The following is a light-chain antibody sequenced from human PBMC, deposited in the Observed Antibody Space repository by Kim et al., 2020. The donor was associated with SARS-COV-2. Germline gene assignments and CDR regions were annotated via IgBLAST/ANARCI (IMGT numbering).Light chain of an antibody. CDR3: QQRSDWPPLT. V-gene: IGKV3-11*01. Sequence: SPGERATISCRASQSVSTYLAWYQQKPGQAPRLLIYDASTRAPGIPARFVGSGSGTDFTLTITSLDPEDFAVYYCQQRSDWPPLTFGGGTKVDIK. CDR1: QSVSTY. CDR2: DAS. J-gene: IGKJ4*01.